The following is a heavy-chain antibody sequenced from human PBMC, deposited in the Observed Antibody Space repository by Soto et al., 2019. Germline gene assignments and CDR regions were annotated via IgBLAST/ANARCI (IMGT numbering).Heavy chain of an antibody. CDR1: GDSVSGNSAA. CDR3: ARDPDWNYHNNWFDP. J-gene: IGHJ5*02. V-gene: IGHV6-1*01. D-gene: IGHD1-7*01. CDR2: TYYRSRWYN. Sequence: SQTLSLTCAISGDSVSGNSAAWNWIRQSPSRGLEWLGRTYYRSRWYNDYAVSVKSRITVTPDTSKNQFSLHLNSVTPEDTAVYYCARDPDWNYHNNWFDPWGQGTLVTVSS.